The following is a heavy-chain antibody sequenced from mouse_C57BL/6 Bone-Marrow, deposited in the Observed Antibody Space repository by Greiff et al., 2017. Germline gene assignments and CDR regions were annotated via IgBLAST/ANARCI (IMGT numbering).Heavy chain of an antibody. CDR1: GFTFSDYG. CDR2: ISSGSSTI. V-gene: IGHV5-17*01. D-gene: IGHD2-10*01. J-gene: IGHJ4*01. Sequence: EVQLQESGGGLVKPGGSLKLSCAASGFTFSDYGMHWVRQAPEKGLEWVAYISSGSSTIYYADTVKGRFTISRDNAKNTLFLQMTSLRSEDTAMYYCARPYYGNYGDYAMDYWGQGTSVTVSS. CDR3: ARPYYGNYGDYAMDY.